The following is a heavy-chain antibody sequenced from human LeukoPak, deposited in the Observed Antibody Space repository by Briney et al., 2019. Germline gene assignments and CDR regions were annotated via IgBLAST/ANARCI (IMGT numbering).Heavy chain of an antibody. J-gene: IGHJ3*02. D-gene: IGHD6-13*01. CDR3: ARGYSSSWTWVDPVNDAFDI. Sequence: GGSLRLSCAASGFTFSSYSMNWVRQAPGKGLEWVSSISSSGSYIYYADSVKGRFTISRDNAKNSLYLQMNSLRAEDTAVYYCARGYSSSWTWVDPVNDAFDIWGQGTMVTVSS. CDR1: GFTFSSYS. CDR2: ISSSGSYI. V-gene: IGHV3-21*01.